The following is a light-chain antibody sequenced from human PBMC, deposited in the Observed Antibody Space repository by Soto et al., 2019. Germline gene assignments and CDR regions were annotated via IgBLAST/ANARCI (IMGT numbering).Light chain of an antibody. CDR2: GAS. CDR1: QGIRSD. CDR3: LQDYNYPYT. V-gene: IGKV1-6*01. Sequence: AIQMTQSPSSLSASVGDRVTITCRARQGIRSDLGWYQQKPGKAPKFLIYGASRLQSSVPSRFSGSGSGPDFTLTISSLQPEDFATYYCLQDYNYPYTFGQGTKLEGK. J-gene: IGKJ2*01.